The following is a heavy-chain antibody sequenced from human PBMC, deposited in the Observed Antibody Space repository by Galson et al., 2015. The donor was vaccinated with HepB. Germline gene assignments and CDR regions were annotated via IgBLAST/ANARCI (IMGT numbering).Heavy chain of an antibody. D-gene: IGHD6-19*01. CDR2: ITGSGGST. CDR1: GFTFTPFT. CDR3: AGRTVAGTGFDY. J-gene: IGHJ4*02. V-gene: IGHV3-23*01. Sequence: SLRLSCAASGFTFTPFTLNWVRQAPGKGLEWVSTITGSGGSTYYADSVKGRFTISRDTSNNMLYLQMNSLRAEDTAVYYCAGRTVAGTGFDYWGQGTLVTVSS.